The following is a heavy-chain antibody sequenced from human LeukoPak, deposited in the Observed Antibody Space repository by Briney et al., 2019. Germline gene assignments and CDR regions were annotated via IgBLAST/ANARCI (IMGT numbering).Heavy chain of an antibody. D-gene: IGHD6-19*01. Sequence: PSETLSLTCAVSGYSISSDNYWVWIRQPPGQGLEWTGGIYHSGSTYYNPSLKSRVTMSVDTSKNQFSLKLSSVTAADTAVYYCARHTWSPGGGWYPSLDYWGQGTLVTVSS. V-gene: IGHV4-38-2*01. CDR2: IYHSGST. CDR1: GYSISSDNY. CDR3: ARHTWSPGGGWYPSLDY. J-gene: IGHJ4*02.